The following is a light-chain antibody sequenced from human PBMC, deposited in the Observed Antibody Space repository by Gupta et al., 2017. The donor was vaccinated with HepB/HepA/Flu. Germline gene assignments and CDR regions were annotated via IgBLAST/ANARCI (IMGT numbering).Light chain of an antibody. CDR3: NSRDSSGNHHVV. J-gene: IGLJ2*01. CDR1: SLRSYY. CDR2: GKN. Sequence: SSELTQDPAVSVALGQTVRITCQGDSLRSYYASWYQQKPGQAPVLVIYGKNNRPSGIPDRFSGSSSGNTAPLTTTGAQAEDEADYYCNSRDSSGNHHVVFGGGTKLTVL. V-gene: IGLV3-19*01.